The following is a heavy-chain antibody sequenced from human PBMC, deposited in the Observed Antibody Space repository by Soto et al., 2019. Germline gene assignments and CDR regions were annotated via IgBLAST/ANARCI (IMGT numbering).Heavy chain of an antibody. J-gene: IGHJ5*02. Sequence: PSETLSLTCTVSGGSISSSSYYWGWIRQPPGKGLEWIGTVYFTGSTYYNPSLKSRVTISVDTSKSQFSLNLSSVTAADTAVYYCARAYTPYYATPNWFDPWGQGTLVTVS. CDR1: GGSISSSSYY. D-gene: IGHD2-8*01. CDR3: ARAYTPYYATPNWFDP. CDR2: VYFTGST. V-gene: IGHV4-39*01.